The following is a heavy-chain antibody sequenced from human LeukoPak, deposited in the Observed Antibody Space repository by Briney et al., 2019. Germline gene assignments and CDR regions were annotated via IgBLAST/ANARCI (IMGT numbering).Heavy chain of an antibody. CDR1: GFTFSSYA. D-gene: IGHD3-10*01. V-gene: IGHV3-23*01. Sequence: AGGSLRLSCAASGFTFSSYATSWVRLAPGKGLKWVSSISGGDGSTYYANSVKGRFTISRDNSKNTLYLQMNSLRAEDTAVYYCARALWFGETFPAYWGQGTLVTVSS. J-gene: IGHJ4*02. CDR2: ISGGDGST. CDR3: ARALWFGETFPAY.